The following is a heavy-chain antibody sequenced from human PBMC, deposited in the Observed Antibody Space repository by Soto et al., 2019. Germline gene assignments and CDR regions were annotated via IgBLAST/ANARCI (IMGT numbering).Heavy chain of an antibody. V-gene: IGHV3-21*01. Sequence: PGGSLRLSCAASGFTFSSYSMNWVRQAPGKGLEWVSSISSSSSYIYYADSVKGRFTISRDNAKNSLYLQMNSLRAEDTALYYCARDRGQNYDFWSGSRYGGMDVWGQGATVTVSS. CDR1: GFTFSSYS. CDR3: ARDRGQNYDFWSGSRYGGMDV. D-gene: IGHD3-3*01. J-gene: IGHJ6*02. CDR2: ISSSSSYI.